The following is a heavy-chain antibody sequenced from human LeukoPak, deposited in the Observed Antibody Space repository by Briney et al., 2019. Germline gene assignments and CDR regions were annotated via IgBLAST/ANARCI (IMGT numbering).Heavy chain of an antibody. J-gene: IGHJ4*02. CDR2: IYYSGST. D-gene: IGHD3-22*01. CDR1: GGSISSYY. Sequence: SETLSLTCTVSGGSISSYYWSWIRQPPGKGLEWIGYIYYSGSTNYNPSLKSRVTISVDTSKNQFSLKLSSVTAADTAVYYCARGPNYSSGYHHFDYWGQGTLVTVSS. CDR3: ARGPNYSSGYHHFDY. V-gene: IGHV4-59*01.